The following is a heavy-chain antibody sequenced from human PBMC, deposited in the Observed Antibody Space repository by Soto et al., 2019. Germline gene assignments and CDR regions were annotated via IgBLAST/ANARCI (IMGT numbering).Heavy chain of an antibody. CDR3: AKRGLGDCSGGRCYNLQFDY. V-gene: IGHV3-23*01. Sequence: EVQVLESGGGLVQPGGSLRLSCAASGFSFSSYAMSWVRQAPGKGLEWVSVITGSGGSTYYADSVKGRFTISRDNSKNTLYLQMNSLRAEDTAVYYCAKRGLGDCSGGRCYNLQFDYWGQGTLVTVSS. CDR2: ITGSGGST. J-gene: IGHJ4*02. D-gene: IGHD2-15*01. CDR1: GFSFSSYA.